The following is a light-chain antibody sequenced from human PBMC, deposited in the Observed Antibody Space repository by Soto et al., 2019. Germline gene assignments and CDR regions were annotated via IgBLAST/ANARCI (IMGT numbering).Light chain of an antibody. CDR3: QQCGSSPWT. Sequence: EIALTPSPATLALSPGERATLSRRASQSVTNNYLAWYQQKPSQAPRLLIFGASSRAAGIPDRFSGSGSGTDFTLTISRLEPEDSAVYYCQQCGSSPWTFGQGTKVDIK. CDR2: GAS. J-gene: IGKJ1*01. CDR1: QSVTNNY. V-gene: IGKV3-20*01.